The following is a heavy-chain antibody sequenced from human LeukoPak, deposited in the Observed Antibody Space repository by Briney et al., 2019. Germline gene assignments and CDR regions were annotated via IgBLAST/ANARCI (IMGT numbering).Heavy chain of an antibody. CDR1: GGSISSGSYY. J-gene: IGHJ5*02. V-gene: IGHV4-61*02. CDR3: AREEYSSSWPRVNNWFDP. Sequence: SSETLSLTCTVSGGSISSGSYYWSWIRQPAGKGLEWIGRIYTSGSTNYNPSLKSRVTISVDTSKNQFSLKLSSVTAADTAVYYCAREEYSSSWPRVNNWFDPWGQGTLVTVSS. CDR2: IYTSGST. D-gene: IGHD6-13*01.